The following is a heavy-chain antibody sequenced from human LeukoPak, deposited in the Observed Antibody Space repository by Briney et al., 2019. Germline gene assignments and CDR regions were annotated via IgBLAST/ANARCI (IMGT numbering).Heavy chain of an antibody. J-gene: IGHJ4*02. V-gene: IGHV4-39*01. CDR3: VSPRGFSYGYFDY. CDR1: GGSISSSSAY. D-gene: IGHD5-18*01. CDR2: IYYSKNT. Sequence: SETRSLTCTVSGGSISSSSAYWGWIRQPPGKGLEWIGSIYYSKNTYYNPSLKSRVTISADTSKNQFSLTLGSVSATDTAVYYCVSPRGFSYGYFDYWGQGTLVTVSS.